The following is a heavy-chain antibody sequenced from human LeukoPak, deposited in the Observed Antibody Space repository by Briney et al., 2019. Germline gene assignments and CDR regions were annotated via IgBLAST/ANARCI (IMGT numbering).Heavy chain of an antibody. CDR3: ARFIAVAGFDY. J-gene: IGHJ4*02. V-gene: IGHV4-4*09. D-gene: IGHD6-19*01. Sequence: SETLSLTCTVSGGSISSYYWSWIRQPPGKGLEWIGYIYTSGSTNYNHSLKSRVTISVHTSKNQFSLKLSSVTAADTAVYYCARFIAVAGFDYWGQGTLVTVSS. CDR1: GGSISSYY. CDR2: IYTSGST.